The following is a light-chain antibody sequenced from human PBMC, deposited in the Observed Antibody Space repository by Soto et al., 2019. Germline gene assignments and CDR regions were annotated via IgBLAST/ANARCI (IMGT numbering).Light chain of an antibody. V-gene: IGKV1-5*03. CDR2: KAS. CDR3: HQYDSYPLT. J-gene: IGKJ4*01. Sequence: DLPMTQSPSTLSASVGDRVTITCRASQSISSWMAWYQQKPGKAPNLLIYKASTLESGVPSRFSGSGSGTEFTLTISSLQPDDFATYYCHQYDSYPLTFGGGTNVELK. CDR1: QSISSW.